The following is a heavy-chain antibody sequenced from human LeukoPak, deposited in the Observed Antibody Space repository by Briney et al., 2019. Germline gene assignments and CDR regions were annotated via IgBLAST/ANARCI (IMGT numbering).Heavy chain of an antibody. D-gene: IGHD5-18*01. V-gene: IGHV1-69*13. CDR3: ASPEGGYSYGYVY. CDR2: IIPIFGTA. Sequence: SVKVSCKASGYTFTIYYMHWVRQAPGQGLEWMGGIIPIFGTANYAQKFQGRVTITADESTSTAYMELSSLRSEDTAVYYCASPEGGYSYGYVYWGQGTLVTVSS. J-gene: IGHJ4*02. CDR1: GYTFTIYY.